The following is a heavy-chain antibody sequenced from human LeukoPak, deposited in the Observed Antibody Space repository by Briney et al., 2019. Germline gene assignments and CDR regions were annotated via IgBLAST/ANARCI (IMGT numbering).Heavy chain of an antibody. V-gene: IGHV4-34*01. CDR3: ARGRGYSSSRFFDY. CDR2: INHSGST. CDR1: GGSFSGYY. Sequence: PSETLSLTCAVYGGSFSGYYWSWIRQPPGKGLEWIGEINHSGSTNYNPSLKSRVTISVDTSKNHFSLKLSSVTAADTAVYYCARGRGYSSSRFFDYWGQGTLVTVSS. J-gene: IGHJ4*02. D-gene: IGHD6-13*01.